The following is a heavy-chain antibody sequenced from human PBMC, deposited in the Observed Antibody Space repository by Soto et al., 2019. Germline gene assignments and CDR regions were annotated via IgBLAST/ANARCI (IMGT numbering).Heavy chain of an antibody. CDR3: ARDLMGDITASRIAAAAGGAFEI. J-gene: IGHJ3*02. CDR2: IIPILGIA. V-gene: IGHV1-69*04. D-gene: IGHD6-13*01. CDR1: GGTFSSYT. Sequence: GASVKVSCKASGGTFSSYTISWVRQAPGQGLEWMGRIIPILGIANYAQKFQGRVTITRDTSASTAYMELSSLRSEDTAVYYCARDLMGDITASRIAAAAGGAFEIWGQGKRVT.